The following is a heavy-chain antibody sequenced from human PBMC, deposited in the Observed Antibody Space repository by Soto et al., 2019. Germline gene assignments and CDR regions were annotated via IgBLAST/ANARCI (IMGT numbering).Heavy chain of an antibody. J-gene: IGHJ4*02. CDR1: GGSINSGDYY. Sequence: TLSLTCSVSGGSINSGDYYWSWIRQSPGKGLEWIGYIYYSGSTYYNPSLKSRSTISIDTSKNQFFLDVDSVTAADTAVYYCARLYTGYEAFDYWGQGTLVTVS. CDR3: ARLYTGYEAFDY. D-gene: IGHD5-12*01. CDR2: IYYSGST. V-gene: IGHV4-30-4*01.